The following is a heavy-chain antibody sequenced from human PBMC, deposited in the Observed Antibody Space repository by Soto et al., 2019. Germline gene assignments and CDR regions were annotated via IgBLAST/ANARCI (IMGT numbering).Heavy chain of an antibody. CDR1: GFTFSSYS. CDR2: ISSSSSYI. V-gene: IGHV3-21*01. J-gene: IGHJ4*02. D-gene: IGHD3-22*01. Sequence: EVQLVESGGGLVKPGGSLRLSCAASGFTFSSYSMNWVRQAPGKGLEWVSSISSSSSYIYYADSVKGRFTISRDNAKNSMYLQMNSLRAEDTAVYYFARDSAGFYDSSGYYPPFDYWGQGTLVTVSS. CDR3: ARDSAGFYDSSGYYPPFDY.